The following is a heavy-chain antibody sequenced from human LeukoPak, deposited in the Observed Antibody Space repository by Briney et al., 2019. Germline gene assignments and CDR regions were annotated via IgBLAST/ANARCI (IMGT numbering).Heavy chain of an antibody. CDR1: GGSISSGTYY. CDR2: IYTSGNT. CDR3: ARSSRSLSTFDY. D-gene: IGHD6-13*01. Sequence: TLSLTCTVSGGSISSGTYYWNWIRQPAGKGLEWIGRIYTSGNTNYHPSLKSRVTISVDTSKNQFSLKLSSVTAADTAVYYCARSSRSLSTFDYWGQGTLVTVSS. V-gene: IGHV4-61*02. J-gene: IGHJ4*02.